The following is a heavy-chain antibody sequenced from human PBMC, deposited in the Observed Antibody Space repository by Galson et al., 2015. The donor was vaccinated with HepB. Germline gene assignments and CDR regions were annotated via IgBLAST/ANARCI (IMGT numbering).Heavy chain of an antibody. CDR3: ARVWYYYGSGSYYSPIDY. CDR2: INHSGST. J-gene: IGHJ4*02. V-gene: IGHV4-34*01. CDR1: GGSFSGYY. D-gene: IGHD3-10*01. Sequence: ETLSLTCAVYGGSFSGYYWSWIRQPPGKGLEWIGEINHSGSTNYNPSLKSRVTISVDTSKNQFSLKLSSVTAADTAVYYCARVWYYYGSGSYYSPIDYWGQGTLVTVSS.